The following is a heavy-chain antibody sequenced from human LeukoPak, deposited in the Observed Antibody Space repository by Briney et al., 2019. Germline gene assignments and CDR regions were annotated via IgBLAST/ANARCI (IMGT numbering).Heavy chain of an antibody. V-gene: IGHV3-48*04. CDR2: ISSSGSTI. D-gene: IGHD3-10*01. J-gene: IGHJ5*02. CDR1: GFTFSSYW. Sequence: PGGSLRLSCAASGFTFSSYWMSWVRQAPGKGLEWVSYISSSGSTIYYADSVKGRFTISRDNAKNSLYLQMNSLRAEDTAVYYCASYRSGEDGSGSYCSPTPHNWFDPWGQGTLVTVSS. CDR3: ASYRSGEDGSGSYCSPTPHNWFDP.